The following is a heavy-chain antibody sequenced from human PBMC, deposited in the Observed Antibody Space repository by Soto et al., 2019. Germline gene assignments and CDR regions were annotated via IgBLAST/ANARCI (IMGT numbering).Heavy chain of an antibody. CDR2: ISYDGSSK. CDR1: GFTFSSYG. CDR3: ARDQGNWNSPVDY. J-gene: IGHJ4*02. V-gene: IGHV3-30*03. D-gene: IGHD1-1*01. Sequence: GGSLRLSCAASGFTFSSYGMHWVRQAPGKGLEWVAVISYDGSSKYYADSVKGRVTITRDTSASTAYMELSSLRSEGTAVYYCARDQGNWNSPVDYWGQGTLVTVSS.